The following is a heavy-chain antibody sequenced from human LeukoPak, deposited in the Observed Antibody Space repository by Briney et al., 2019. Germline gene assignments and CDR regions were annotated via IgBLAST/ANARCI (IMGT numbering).Heavy chain of an antibody. J-gene: IGHJ4*02. V-gene: IGHV1-69*13. CDR1: GGTFSSYA. CDR3: ARALLRLGELPPRDLFDY. CDR2: IIPIFGTA. Sequence: SVTVSCKASGGTFSSYAISWVRQAPGQGLEWMGGIIPIFGTANYAQKFQGRVTITADESTSTAYMELSSLRSEDTAVYYCARALLRLGELPPRDLFDYWGQGTLVTVSS. D-gene: IGHD3-16*01.